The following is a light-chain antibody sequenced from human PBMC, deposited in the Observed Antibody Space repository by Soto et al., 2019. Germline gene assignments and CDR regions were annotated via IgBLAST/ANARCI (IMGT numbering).Light chain of an antibody. CDR1: SSNIGNNY. CDR2: DDN. J-gene: IGLJ2*01. V-gene: IGLV1-51*01. Sequence: QSVLTQPPSVSAAPGEKVTISCSGSSSNIGNNYVSWYQQFPRTAPKLLIYDDNKRPSGIPDRFSGSKSGTSATLGITGPQTGYEADYYCATWDSSLNVVLFGGGTKLTVL. CDR3: ATWDSSLNVVL.